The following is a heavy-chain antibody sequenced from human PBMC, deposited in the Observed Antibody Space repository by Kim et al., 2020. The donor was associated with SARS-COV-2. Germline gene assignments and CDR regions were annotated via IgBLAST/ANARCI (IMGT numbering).Heavy chain of an antibody. CDR2: GST. J-gene: IGHJ4*02. CDR3: ARGQSRPDY. V-gene: IGHV4-59*09. Sequence: GSTNYNPSLKSRVTISVDTSKNQFSRKLSSVTAADTAVYFCARGQSRPDYWGQGTLVTVSS.